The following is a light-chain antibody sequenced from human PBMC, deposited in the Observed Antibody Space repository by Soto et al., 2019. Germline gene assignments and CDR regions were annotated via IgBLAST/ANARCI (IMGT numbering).Light chain of an antibody. J-gene: IGLJ2*01. V-gene: IGLV2-11*01. CDR3: CSYAGSYTYVV. Sequence: QSVLTQPRSVSGPPGQSVTISCTGTSSDVGGYNYVSWYQQHPGIAPKLMIYDVSKRPSGVPDRFSGSKSGNTASLTISGLQAEDEADYYCCSYAGSYTYVVFGGGTKLTVL. CDR2: DVS. CDR1: SSDVGGYNY.